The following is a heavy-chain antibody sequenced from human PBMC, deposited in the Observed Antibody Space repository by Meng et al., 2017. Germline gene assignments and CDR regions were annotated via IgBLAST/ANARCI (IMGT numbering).Heavy chain of an antibody. CDR3: ARGSMVRGVIPLY. Sequence: GSLRLSCAVYGGSFSGYYWSWSRQPPGKGLEWIGEINHSGSTNYNPSLKSRVTISVDTSKNQFSLKLSSVTAADTAVYYCARGSMVRGVIPLYWGQGTLVTVSS. CDR2: INHSGST. D-gene: IGHD3-10*01. V-gene: IGHV4-34*01. J-gene: IGHJ4*02. CDR1: GGSFSGYY.